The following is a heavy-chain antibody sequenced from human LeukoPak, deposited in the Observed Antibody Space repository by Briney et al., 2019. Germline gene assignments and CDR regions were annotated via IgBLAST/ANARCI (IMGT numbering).Heavy chain of an antibody. Sequence: ASVKVPCKASGYTFTNYYMHWVRQAPGQGLEWMGIINPSGGSTSYAQKFQGRVTMTKDTSTSTLYMELSSLRSEDTAVYYCATDTDGYNYALGYWGLGTLVTVSS. J-gene: IGHJ4*02. D-gene: IGHD5-24*01. CDR2: INPSGGST. CDR3: ATDTDGYNYALGY. V-gene: IGHV1-46*01. CDR1: GYTFTNYY.